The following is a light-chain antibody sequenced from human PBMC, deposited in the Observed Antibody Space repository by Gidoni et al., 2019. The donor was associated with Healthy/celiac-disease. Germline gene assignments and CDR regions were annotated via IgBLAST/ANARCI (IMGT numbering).Light chain of an antibody. CDR3: QQYGSSPRT. CDR1: QSVSSSY. J-gene: IGKJ1*01. V-gene: IGKV3-20*01. CDR2: GAS. Sequence: EIVLTQSPGTLSLPPGERATLSCRASQSVSSSYLAWYQQKPGQAPRLLIYGASSRATGIPARFSGSGSGTDFTLTISRLEPEDFAVYYCQQYGSSPRTFGQGTKVEIK.